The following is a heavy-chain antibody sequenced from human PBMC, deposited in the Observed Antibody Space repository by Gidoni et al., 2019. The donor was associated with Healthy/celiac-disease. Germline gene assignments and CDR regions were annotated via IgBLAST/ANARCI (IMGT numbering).Heavy chain of an antibody. CDR1: GFTFSSYW. V-gene: IGHV3-7*01. Sequence: EVQLVESGGGLVQPGGSLRLSCAASGFTFSSYWMSWVRQAPGKGLEWVANIKQDGSEKYYVDSVKGRFTISRDNAKNSLYLQMNSLRAEDTAVYYCARDSGFLEWLLFREGFDYWGQGTLVTVSS. D-gene: IGHD3-3*01. J-gene: IGHJ4*02. CDR3: ARDSGFLEWLLFREGFDY. CDR2: IKQDGSEK.